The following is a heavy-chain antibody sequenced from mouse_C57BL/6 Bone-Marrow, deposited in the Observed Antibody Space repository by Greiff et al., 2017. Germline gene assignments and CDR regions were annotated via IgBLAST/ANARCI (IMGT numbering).Heavy chain of an antibody. D-gene: IGHD1-1*01. CDR1: GYTFPSYW. CDR2: IYPGSGST. Sequence: QVQLQQPGAELVKPGASVKMSCKASGYTFPSYWITWVKQRPGHGLEWIGDIYPGSGSTNYNEKFKSKDTLTVDTSSSTAYMQLSSLTSEDSAVYYCAVYYYGSSHFDYWGQGNTLTVSS. CDR3: AVYYYGSSHFDY. J-gene: IGHJ2*01. V-gene: IGHV1-55*01.